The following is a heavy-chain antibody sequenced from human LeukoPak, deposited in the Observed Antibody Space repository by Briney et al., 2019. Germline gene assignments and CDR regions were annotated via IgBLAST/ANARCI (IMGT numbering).Heavy chain of an antibody. CDR3: ARLKVLVVPAAIGGYAFDI. V-gene: IGHV1-18*01. CDR2: ISAYNGNT. Sequence: ASVKVSCKASGYTFTSYGISWVRQAPGRGLEWMGWISAYNGNTNYAQKLQGRVTMTTDTSTSTAYMELRSLRSDDTAVYYCARLKVLVVPAAIGGYAFDIWGQGTMVTVSS. J-gene: IGHJ3*02. CDR1: GYTFTSYG. D-gene: IGHD2-2*02.